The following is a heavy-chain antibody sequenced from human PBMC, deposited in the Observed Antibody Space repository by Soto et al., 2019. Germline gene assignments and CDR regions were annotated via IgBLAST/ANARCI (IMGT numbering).Heavy chain of an antibody. V-gene: IGHV3-23*01. CDR1: GSTFSSYA. D-gene: IGHD1-1*01. CDR2: ISGSGGGT. CDR3: VRAEALAD. J-gene: IGHJ4*02. Sequence: GGSLRLSCAVSGSTFSSYAMSWVRQAPGKGLEWVSAISGSGGGTYYADSVKGRFTISRDNSKNSLYLQMNSLRAEDTAVYYCVRAEALADWGQGTVDTVSS.